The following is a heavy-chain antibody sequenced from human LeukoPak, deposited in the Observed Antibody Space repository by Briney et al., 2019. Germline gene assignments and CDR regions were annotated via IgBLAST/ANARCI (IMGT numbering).Heavy chain of an antibody. Sequence: SQTLSLTCAVSGGSISSGGYSWRWIRQPPGKGLEWIGYIYHSGSTYYSPSLKSRVTISVDRSKNQFSLKLSSVTAADTAVYYCARSALLGSGAFDIWGQGTMVTVSS. CDR3: ARSALLGSGAFDI. V-gene: IGHV4-30-2*01. CDR1: GGSISSGGYS. D-gene: IGHD2-15*01. J-gene: IGHJ3*02. CDR2: IYHSGST.